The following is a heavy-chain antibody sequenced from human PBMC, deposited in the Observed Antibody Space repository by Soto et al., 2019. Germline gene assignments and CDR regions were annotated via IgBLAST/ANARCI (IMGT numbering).Heavy chain of an antibody. CDR3: ARGNVMAIDY. CDR2: IYHSGST. J-gene: IGHJ4*02. V-gene: IGHV4-30-2*01. Sequence: SETLSLTCAVSGGSISSGGYSWSWIRQPPGKGLEWIGYIYHSGSTYYNPSLKSRVTISVDRSKNQFSLKLSSVTAADTAVYYCARGNVMAIDYWGQGTLVTVSS. D-gene: IGHD2-21*01. CDR1: GGSISSGGYS.